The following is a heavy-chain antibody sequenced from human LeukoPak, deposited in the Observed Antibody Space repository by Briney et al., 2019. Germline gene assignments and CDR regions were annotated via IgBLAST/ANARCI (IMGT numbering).Heavy chain of an antibody. J-gene: IGHJ4*02. D-gene: IGHD3-3*01. Sequence: GGSLRLSCAASGFTFSSYAMHWVRQAPGKGLEWVAVISYDGSNKYYADSVKGRFTISRDNSRNTLYLQMNSLRAEDTAVCYCARGFPMRVTFFGDYWGQGTLVTVSS. CDR2: ISYDGSNK. CDR3: ARGFPMRVTFFGDY. CDR1: GFTFSSYA. V-gene: IGHV3-30*04.